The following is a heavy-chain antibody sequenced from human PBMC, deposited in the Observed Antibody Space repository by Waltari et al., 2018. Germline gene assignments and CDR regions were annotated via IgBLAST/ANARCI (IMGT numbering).Heavy chain of an antibody. Sequence: VQLQQWGAGLLKPSETLSLTCAVYGGSLSGYYWSWIRQPPGKGLEWIGEINHSGSTNYNPSLKSRVTISVDTSKNQFSLKLSSVTAADTAVYYCARGSGSTSGMNWFDPWGQGTLVTVSS. CDR1: GGSLSGYY. CDR3: ARGSGSTSGMNWFDP. J-gene: IGHJ5*02. V-gene: IGHV4-34*01. D-gene: IGHD2-2*01. CDR2: INHSGST.